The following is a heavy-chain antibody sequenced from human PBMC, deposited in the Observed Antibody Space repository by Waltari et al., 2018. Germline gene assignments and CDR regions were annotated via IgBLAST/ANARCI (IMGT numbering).Heavy chain of an antibody. CDR3: ARAVFLEWLFSVTKTIDAFDI. Sequence: QVQLVQSGAEVKKPGASVKVSCKASGYTFTSYAMHWVRQAPGQRLEWMGWINAGNGYTKYSQKFQGRVTITSDTSASTAYMELSSLRSEDTAVYYCARAVFLEWLFSVTKTIDAFDIWGQGTMVTVSS. V-gene: IGHV1-3*01. J-gene: IGHJ3*02. D-gene: IGHD3-3*01. CDR1: GYTFTSYA. CDR2: INAGNGYT.